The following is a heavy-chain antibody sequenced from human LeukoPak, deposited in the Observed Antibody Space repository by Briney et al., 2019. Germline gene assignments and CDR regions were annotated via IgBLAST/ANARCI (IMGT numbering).Heavy chain of an antibody. D-gene: IGHD6-13*01. CDR3: ARENRAAAGGTNWFDP. J-gene: IGHJ5*02. CDR2: ISSSGSTI. CDR1: GFTFSSYE. V-gene: IGHV3-48*03. Sequence: GGSLRLSCAASGFTFSSYEMNWVRQAPGKGLEWVSYISSSGSTIYYADSVKGRFTISRDNAKNSLYLQMNSLRAEDTAVYYCARENRAAAGGTNWFDPWGQGTLVTVSS.